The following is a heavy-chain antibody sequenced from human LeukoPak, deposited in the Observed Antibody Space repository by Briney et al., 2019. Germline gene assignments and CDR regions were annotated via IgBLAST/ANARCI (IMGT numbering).Heavy chain of an antibody. J-gene: IGHJ4*02. D-gene: IGHD1-26*01. CDR2: ISAHNGNT. V-gene: IGHV1-18*01. Sequence: ASVKVSCKASGYTLTSYGISWVRQAPGQGLEWMGWISAHNGNTNYAQNLQGRVTMTIDTSTSTAYMELRSPRSDDTAVYYCASGPGSGSYFDFDYWGQGTLVTVSS. CDR1: GYTLTSYG. CDR3: ASGPGSGSYFDFDY.